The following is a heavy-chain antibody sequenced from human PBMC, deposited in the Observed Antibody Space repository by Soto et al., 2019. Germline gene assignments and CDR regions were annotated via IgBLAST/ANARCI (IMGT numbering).Heavy chain of an antibody. CDR1: GFTFSSYS. J-gene: IGHJ4*02. Sequence: EVQLVESGGGLVQPGGSLRLSCAASGFTFSSYSMNWVRQAPGKGLEWVSYISSSSTIYYADSVKGRFTISRDNAKNSLYLQMNSLRAEDTAVYYCARVDIVVVPAAIHLDYWGQGTLVTVSS. CDR3: ARVDIVVVPAAIHLDY. V-gene: IGHV3-48*01. D-gene: IGHD2-2*03. CDR2: ISSSSTI.